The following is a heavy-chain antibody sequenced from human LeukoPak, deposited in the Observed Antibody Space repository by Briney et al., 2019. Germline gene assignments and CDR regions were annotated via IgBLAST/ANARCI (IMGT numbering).Heavy chain of an antibody. CDR2: ISYDGSNK. CDR1: GFTFSSYA. Sequence: GSLRLSCAASGFTFSSYAMHWVRQAPGKGLEWVAVISYDGSNKYYADSVKGRFTISRDNSKNTLYLQMNSLRAEDTAVYYCARDLVAGGLFDYWGQGTLVTVSS. D-gene: IGHD6-19*01. V-gene: IGHV3-30-3*01. J-gene: IGHJ4*02. CDR3: ARDLVAGGLFDY.